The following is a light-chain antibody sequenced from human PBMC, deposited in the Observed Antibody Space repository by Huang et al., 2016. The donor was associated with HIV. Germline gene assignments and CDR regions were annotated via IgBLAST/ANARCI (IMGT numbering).Light chain of an antibody. Sequence: IVLTQSSATLSWYPGERVTLSCRASQSVGNYIAWYQQHPGQSPNLLIYDTSNRAPGTPVRFSGSGSGTDFTLTISSLESEDFAVYYCQQRISGVTFGGGTKVQVK. CDR2: DTS. CDR3: QQRISGVT. J-gene: IGKJ4*01. CDR1: QSVGNY. V-gene: IGKV3-11*01.